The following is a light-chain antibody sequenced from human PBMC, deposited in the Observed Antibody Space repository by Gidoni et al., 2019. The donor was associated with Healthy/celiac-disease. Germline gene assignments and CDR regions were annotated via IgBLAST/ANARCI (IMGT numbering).Light chain of an antibody. CDR1: QSISSY. Sequence: DIQMTQSPSSLSASVGDRVTITCRASQSISSYLNWYQQKPGKAPKLLIYAASSLQSGVPSRFSGSGSGTDFTLTISSLQPEDFATYYCQQSYSTPLFXHXTKVDIK. J-gene: IGKJ3*01. V-gene: IGKV1-39*01. CDR3: QQSYSTPL. CDR2: AAS.